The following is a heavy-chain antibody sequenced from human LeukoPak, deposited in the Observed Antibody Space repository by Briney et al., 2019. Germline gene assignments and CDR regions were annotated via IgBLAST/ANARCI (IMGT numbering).Heavy chain of an antibody. D-gene: IGHD6-19*01. Sequence: SETLSLTCAVSGYSISSGYYWGWIRQPPGKGLEWIGSIYHSGSTYYNPSLKSRVTISVDTSKNQFSLNLSSVTAADTAVYYCARAVAGFDYWGQGTLVTVSS. CDR3: ARAVAGFDY. J-gene: IGHJ4*02. CDR2: IYHSGST. CDR1: GYSISSGYY. V-gene: IGHV4-38-2*01.